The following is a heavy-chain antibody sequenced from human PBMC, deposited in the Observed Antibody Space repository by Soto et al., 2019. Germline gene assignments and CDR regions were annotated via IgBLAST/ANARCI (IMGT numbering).Heavy chain of an antibody. V-gene: IGHV3-53*01. J-gene: IGHJ6*02. CDR1: GFTVSSNY. CDR2: IYSGGST. Sequence: GSLRLSCAASGFTVSSNYMSWVRQAPGKGLEWDSVIYSGGSTYYADSVRGRFTISRDNSKNTLYLQMKSLRAEDTAVYYCARDPPATRHGMDVWGQGTKVTSP. CDR3: ARDPPATRHGMDV.